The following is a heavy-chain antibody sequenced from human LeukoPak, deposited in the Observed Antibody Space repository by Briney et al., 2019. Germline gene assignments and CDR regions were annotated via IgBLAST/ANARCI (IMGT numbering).Heavy chain of an antibody. V-gene: IGHV3-9*03. Sequence: GGSLRLSCAASGFTFDDYAMHWVRQGPGKGLEWVSGISWNSGSIGYADSVKGRFTISRDNAKNSLYLQMNSLRAEDMALYYCAKSKYLGGSYDYWGQGTLVTVSS. D-gene: IGHD3-10*01. CDR2: ISWNSGSI. CDR3: AKSKYLGGSYDY. CDR1: GFTFDDYA. J-gene: IGHJ4*02.